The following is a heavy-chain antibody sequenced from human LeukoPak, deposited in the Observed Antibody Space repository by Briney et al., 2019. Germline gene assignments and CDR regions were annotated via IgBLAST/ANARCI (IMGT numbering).Heavy chain of an antibody. CDR2: INPNSGGT. CDR1: GYTFTGYY. D-gene: IGHD2-15*01. CDR3: ARDDIVAAGDAFDI. V-gene: IGHV1-2*02. Sequence: GASVKVSCKASGYTFTGYYMHWVRQAPGQGLEWMGWINPNSGGTNYAQKFQGRVTMTRDTSISTAYMELSRLRSDDTAVYYCARDDIVAAGDAFDIWGQGTMVTVSS. J-gene: IGHJ3*02.